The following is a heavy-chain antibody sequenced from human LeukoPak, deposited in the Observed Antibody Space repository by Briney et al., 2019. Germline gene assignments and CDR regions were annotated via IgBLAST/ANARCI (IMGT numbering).Heavy chain of an antibody. V-gene: IGHV3-7*01. J-gene: IGHJ4*02. CDR2: IKQDGSEK. CDR1: GFTFSGYW. Sequence: GGSLRLSCAASGFTFSGYWMSWVRQAPGKGLEWVANIKQDGSEKYYVDSVKGRFTISRDSAKNSLYLQMNSLRAEDTAVYYCARERTYYYGSGSYYRNPSYYFDYWGQGTLVTVSS. D-gene: IGHD3-10*01. CDR3: ARERTYYYGSGSYYRNPSYYFDY.